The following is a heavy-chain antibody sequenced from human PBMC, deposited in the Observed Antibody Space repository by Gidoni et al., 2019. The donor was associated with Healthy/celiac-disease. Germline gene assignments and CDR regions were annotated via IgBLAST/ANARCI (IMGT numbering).Heavy chain of an antibody. CDR3: ARERYFDWLLLNWFDP. D-gene: IGHD3-9*01. Sequence: QLQLQESGPGLVKPSETLSLTCTVSGGSISSSSYYWGWIRQPPGKGLEWIGSIYYSGSTYYNPSLKSRVTISVDTSKNQFSLKLSSVTAADTAVYYCARERYFDWLLLNWFDPWGQGTLVTVSS. CDR2: IYYSGST. V-gene: IGHV4-39*02. J-gene: IGHJ5*02. CDR1: GGSISSSSYY.